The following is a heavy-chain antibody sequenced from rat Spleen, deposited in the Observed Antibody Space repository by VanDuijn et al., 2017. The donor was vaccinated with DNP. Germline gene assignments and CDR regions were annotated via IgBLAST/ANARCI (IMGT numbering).Heavy chain of an antibody. CDR1: GFTFSSYW. CDR2: INPDGGNT. CDR3: ARWGGDYFDY. D-gene: IGHD1-12*02. Sequence: EVQLVESGGGLVQPGRSLKLSCVASGFTFSSYWMYWIRQAPGKGLEWVASINPDGGNTYYPDSVKGRFTISRDNAKSTLYLQMNSLRSEDMATYYCARWGGDYFDYWGQGVMVTVSS. J-gene: IGHJ2*01. V-gene: IGHV5-58*01.